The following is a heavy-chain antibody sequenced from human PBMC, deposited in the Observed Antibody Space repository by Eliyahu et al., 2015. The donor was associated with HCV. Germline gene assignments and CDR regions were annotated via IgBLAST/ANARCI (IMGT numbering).Heavy chain of an antibody. D-gene: IGHD6-19*01. CDR1: GFTFDDYA. V-gene: IGHV3-9*01. J-gene: IGHJ4*02. CDR3: AKGRGIAVAEGFDY. Sequence: EVQLVESGGGLVQPGRSLRLSCAASGFTFDDYAMCWVRQAPGKGLEWVSGISWNSGSIGYADSVKGRFTISRDNAKNFLYLQMNSLRAEDTAFYYCAKGRGIAVAEGFDYWGQGTLVTVSS. CDR2: ISWNSGSI.